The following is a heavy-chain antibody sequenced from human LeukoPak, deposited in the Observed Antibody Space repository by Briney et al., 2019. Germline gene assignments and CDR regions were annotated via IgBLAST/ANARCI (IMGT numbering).Heavy chain of an antibody. Sequence: SETLSLTCTVSGGSISSSNYYWGWIRQPPGKGLEWIGRIYYSVITYYNPSLKSRVTISVETSNNLFSLTLSSVTAADTAMYYCARLLIYCSSTSCHFGYWGQGTLVTVSS. D-gene: IGHD2-2*01. CDR3: ARLLIYCSSTSCHFGY. V-gene: IGHV4-39*01. CDR1: GGSISSSNYY. CDR2: IYYSVIT. J-gene: IGHJ4*02.